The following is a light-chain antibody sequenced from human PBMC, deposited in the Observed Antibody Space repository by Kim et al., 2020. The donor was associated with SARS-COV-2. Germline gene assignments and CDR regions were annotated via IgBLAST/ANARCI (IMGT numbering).Light chain of an antibody. CDR3: QVWDSSGDHPYV. CDR2: YDS. V-gene: IGLV3-21*04. Sequence: PGKTARITCGGNDIGSKSVPWYQKKPGQAPVLVIFYDSDRPSGIPERFSASNSGNTATLTISRVEAGDEADFYCQVWDSSGDHPYVFGTGTKVTVL. CDR1: DIGSKS. J-gene: IGLJ1*01.